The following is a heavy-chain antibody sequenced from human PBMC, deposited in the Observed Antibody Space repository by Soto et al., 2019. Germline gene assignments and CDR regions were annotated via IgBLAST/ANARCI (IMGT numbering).Heavy chain of an antibody. Sequence: EVQLVESGGGVVQPGGSLRLSCAASGFTLSYYSIHWVRQAPGKGLEYVSAIRSNGGSASYAHSVRGRFTISSDDSKNTVYLQVGSLRAEDMSLYYCAKLRNGTSHACYDDLGQGTMGTVSS. J-gene: IGHJ4*02. CDR1: GFTLSYYS. CDR2: IRSNGGSA. D-gene: IGHD1-1*01. V-gene: IGHV3-64*01. CDR3: AKLRNGTSHACYDD.